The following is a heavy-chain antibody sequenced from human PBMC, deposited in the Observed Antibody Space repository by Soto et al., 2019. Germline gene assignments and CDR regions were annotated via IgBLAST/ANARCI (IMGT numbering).Heavy chain of an antibody. D-gene: IGHD6-19*01. CDR2: IFYSGST. J-gene: IGHJ5*02. CDR3: ARDVTTSGRHPPEST. Sequence: QVQLQESGPGLVRPSETLSLTCTVSGDSVSSSNYYWSWIRQSPVKGLEWIGYIFYSGSTNYNPSLKSRVTISVDTSKNQFSLNLRSVTAADTDVYYCARDVTTSGRHPPESTWGQGTLVTVS. V-gene: IGHV4-61*01. CDR1: GDSVSSSNYY.